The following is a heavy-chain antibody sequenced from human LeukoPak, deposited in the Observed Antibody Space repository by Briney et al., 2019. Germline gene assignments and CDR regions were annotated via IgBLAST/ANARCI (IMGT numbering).Heavy chain of an antibody. CDR1: GFTFSNSW. Sequence: PGGSLRLSCAVSGFTFSNSWMNWVRQAPGKGLEWVAVIWYDGSNKYYADSVKGRFTISRDNSKNTLYLQMNSLRAEDTAVYYCARDTYYDFWSGPMDVWGQGTTVTVSS. V-gene: IGHV3-33*08. CDR3: ARDTYYDFWSGPMDV. J-gene: IGHJ6*02. D-gene: IGHD3-3*01. CDR2: IWYDGSNK.